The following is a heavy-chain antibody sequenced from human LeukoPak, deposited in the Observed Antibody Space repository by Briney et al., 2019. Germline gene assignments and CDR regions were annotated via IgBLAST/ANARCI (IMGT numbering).Heavy chain of an antibody. CDR2: INPNGDST. V-gene: IGHV1-46*01. CDR3: ARDNSVEDTAWWFDP. D-gene: IGHD4-23*01. Sequence: ASVKVSCKASGYTFTSYYMHWVRQAPGQGLEWMGIINPNGDSTSFAQKFQGRLTMTRDMSTSTDYMELSSLRSEDTAVYYCARDNSVEDTAWWFDPWGQGTLVTVSS. CDR1: GYTFTSYY. J-gene: IGHJ5*02.